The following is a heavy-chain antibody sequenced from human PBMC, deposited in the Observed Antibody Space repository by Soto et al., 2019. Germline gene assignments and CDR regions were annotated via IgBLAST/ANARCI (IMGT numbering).Heavy chain of an antibody. CDR2: MNPSTGNS. V-gene: IGHV1-8*01. CDR3: ARRAETNGWNGFGADKYYFDF. D-gene: IGHD1-1*01. CDR1: GYTFTSYD. J-gene: IGHJ4*02. Sequence: GASVKVSCKASGYTFTSYDIYWVRQATGQGLGWMGWMNPSTGNSGYAQKFQGRVTMTSDTSISTAHMELSSLRSEDTAVYYCARRAETNGWNGFGADKYYFDFWGQGTLVTVYS.